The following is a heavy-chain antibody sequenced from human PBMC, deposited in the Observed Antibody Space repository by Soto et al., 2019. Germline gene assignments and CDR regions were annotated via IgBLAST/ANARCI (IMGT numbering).Heavy chain of an antibody. V-gene: IGHV1-46*01. D-gene: IGHD3-10*01. Sequence: QVQLVQSGAEVKKPGASVKVSCKASGYTFTSYYMHWVRQAPGQGLEWLGIINPSGGSTSYAQKFQGRVTMTRDTSTSTGYMELSSLRSEDTAVYYCARDGETSRTFDYWGQGTLVTVSS. CDR1: GYTFTSYY. CDR3: ARDGETSRTFDY. J-gene: IGHJ4*02. CDR2: INPSGGST.